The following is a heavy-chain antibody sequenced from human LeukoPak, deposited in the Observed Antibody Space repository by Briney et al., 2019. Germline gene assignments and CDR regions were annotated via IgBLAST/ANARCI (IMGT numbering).Heavy chain of an antibody. CDR3: ATYSTRNAREFQS. CDR1: GFTFSSYS. CDR2: ISSSSSYI. V-gene: IGHV3-21*01. Sequence: AGGSLRLSCAASGFTFSSYSMNWVRQAPGKGLEWVSSISSSSSYIYYADSVKGRFTISRDNAKNSLYLQMNSLRVEDTAVYYCATYSTRNAREFQSWGQGTLVTVSS. D-gene: IGHD4-11*01. J-gene: IGHJ1*01.